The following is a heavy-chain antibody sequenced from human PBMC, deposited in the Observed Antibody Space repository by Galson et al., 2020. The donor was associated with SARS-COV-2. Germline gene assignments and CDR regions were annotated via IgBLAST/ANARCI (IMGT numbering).Heavy chain of an antibody. CDR1: GFTFSSYS. D-gene: IGHD2-21*01. CDR2: ISSSSSYI. J-gene: IGHJ6*02. V-gene: IGHV3-21*01. CDR3: ARDRLGGGDYGDYYYYGMDV. Sequence: NSGGSLRLSCAASGFTFSSYSMNWVRQAPGKGLEWVSSISSSSSYIYYADSVKGRFTISRDNAKNSLYLQMNSLRAGDTAVYYCARDRLGGGDYGDYYYYGMDVWGQGTTVTVSS.